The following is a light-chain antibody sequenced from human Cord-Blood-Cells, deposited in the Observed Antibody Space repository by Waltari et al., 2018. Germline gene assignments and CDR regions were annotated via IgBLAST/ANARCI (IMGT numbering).Light chain of an antibody. CDR1: QNVSSY. J-gene: IGKJ3*01. CDR2: DAS. Sequence: IVLTQSPATLSLSPGERATLSCRASQNVSSYLAWYQQKPGQAPRLLIYDASNRATGIPARFSGSGSGTDFTLTISSLEPEDFAVYYCQQRSNWPPGFTFGPGTKVDIK. V-gene: IGKV3-11*01. CDR3: QQRSNWPPGFT.